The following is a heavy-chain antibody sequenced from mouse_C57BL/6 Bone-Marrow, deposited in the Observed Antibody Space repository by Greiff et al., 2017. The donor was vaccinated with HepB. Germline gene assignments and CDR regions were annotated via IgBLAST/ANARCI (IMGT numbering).Heavy chain of an antibody. J-gene: IGHJ3*01. V-gene: IGHV10-1*01. Sequence: EVQGVESGGGLVQPKGSLKLSCAASGFSFNTYAMNWVRQAPGKGLEWVARIRSKSNNYATYYADSVKDRFTISRDDSQSMLYLQMNNLKTEDTAMYYCVRGAWFAYWGQGTLVTVSA. CDR2: IRSKSNNYAT. CDR1: GFSFNTYA. CDR3: VRGAWFAY.